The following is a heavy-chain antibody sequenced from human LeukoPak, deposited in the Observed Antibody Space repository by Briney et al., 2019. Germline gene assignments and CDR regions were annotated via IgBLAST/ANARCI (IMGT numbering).Heavy chain of an antibody. CDR2: IIPIFGTA. J-gene: IGHJ3*02. V-gene: IGHV1-69*05. CDR3: GVGGSNFFDYAFDI. CDR1: GGTFSSYA. D-gene: IGHD2-15*01. Sequence: SVKVSCKASGGTFSSYAISWVRQAPGQGLEWMGGIIPIFGTANYAQKFQGRVTITTDESTSTAYVELGSLRSEDTAVYYCGVGGSNFFDYAFDIWGQGTMVTVSS.